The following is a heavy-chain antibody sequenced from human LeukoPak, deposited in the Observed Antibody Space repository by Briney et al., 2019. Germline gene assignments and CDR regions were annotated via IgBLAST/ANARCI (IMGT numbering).Heavy chain of an antibody. V-gene: IGHV4-59*08. J-gene: IGHJ4*02. Sequence: SETLSLTCTVSGGSISNYYWSWIRQPPGKGLEWIGYIHYSGSTNYNPSLTSRVTMLVDTSKNQFSLKLSSMTAADTAVYYCARHRYSYGSYYFDYWGQGTLVTVSS. CDR3: ARHRYSYGSYYFDY. CDR1: GGSISNYY. D-gene: IGHD5-18*01. CDR2: IHYSGST.